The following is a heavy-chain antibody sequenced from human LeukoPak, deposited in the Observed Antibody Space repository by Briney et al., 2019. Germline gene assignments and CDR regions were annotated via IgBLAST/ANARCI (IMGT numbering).Heavy chain of an antibody. J-gene: IGHJ6*03. V-gene: IGHV4-61*02. CDR3: ARDGSTSPHYYYYYYMDV. D-gene: IGHD2-2*01. Sequence: SQTLSLTCTVSGGSIKTGGYSWTWIRQPAGKGLEWIGRIYTSGSTNYNPSLKSRVTISVDTSKNQFSLKLSSVTAADTAVYYCARDGSTSPHYYYYYYMDVWGKGTTVTVSS. CDR2: IYTSGST. CDR1: GGSIKTGGYS.